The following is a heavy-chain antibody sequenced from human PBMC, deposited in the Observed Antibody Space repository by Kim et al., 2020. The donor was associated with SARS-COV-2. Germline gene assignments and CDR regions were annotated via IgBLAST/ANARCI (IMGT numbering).Heavy chain of an antibody. D-gene: IGHD6-13*01. CDR1: GFTFRSYA. Sequence: GGSLRLSCAASGFTFRSYAMSWVRRAPGKGLEWVSTISDSAGRTYDADSVKGRFTISRDNSKNTLYLQMNSLRAEDTAVYYCAKEGGSSWDFDYWGQGTLVTVSS. CDR2: ISDSAGRT. V-gene: IGHV3-23*01. CDR3: AKEGGSSWDFDY. J-gene: IGHJ4*02.